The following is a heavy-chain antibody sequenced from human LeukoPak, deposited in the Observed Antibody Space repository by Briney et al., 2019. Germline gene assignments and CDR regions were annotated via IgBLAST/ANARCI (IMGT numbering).Heavy chain of an antibody. V-gene: IGHV1-3*01. CDR1: GYTFTSYA. Sequence: ASVKVSCKASGYTFTSYAMHWVRQAPGQRLEWMGWINAGNGNTKYSQKFQGRVTITRDTSASTAYMELSSLRSEDTAVYYCARNQASSSWYRWFDPWGQGTLVTVSS. CDR3: ARNQASSSWYRWFDP. D-gene: IGHD6-13*01. CDR2: INAGNGNT. J-gene: IGHJ5*02.